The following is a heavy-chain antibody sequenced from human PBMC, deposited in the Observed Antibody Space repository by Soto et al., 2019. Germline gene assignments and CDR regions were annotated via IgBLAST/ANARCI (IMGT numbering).Heavy chain of an antibody. J-gene: IGHJ4*02. CDR2: IRQDESEK. D-gene: IGHD2-15*01. CDR1: GFTFSTYW. Sequence: GGSLRLSCAASGFTFSTYWMSWVRQAPGKGLEWVANIRQDESEKYYVDSVKGRFTISRDNAKNSLYLQMNSLRAEDTAVYYCARPRGYCSGGSCFPADSWGQGTLVTVSS. CDR3: ARPRGYCSGGSCFPADS. V-gene: IGHV3-7*01.